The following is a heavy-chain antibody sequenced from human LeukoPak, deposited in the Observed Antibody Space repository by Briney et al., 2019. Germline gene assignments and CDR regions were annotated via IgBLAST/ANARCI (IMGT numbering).Heavy chain of an antibody. Sequence: GGSLRLSCAASGFTFSSFEMNWVRQAPGKGLEWVSYIASSASTIYYAEPVKGRFTISRDNAKNSLFLQMNSLRAEDTAVYYCARKVLSGSRYFDYWGQGALVTVSS. D-gene: IGHD1-26*01. CDR1: GFTFSSFE. CDR2: IASSASTI. CDR3: ARKVLSGSRYFDY. J-gene: IGHJ4*02. V-gene: IGHV3-48*03.